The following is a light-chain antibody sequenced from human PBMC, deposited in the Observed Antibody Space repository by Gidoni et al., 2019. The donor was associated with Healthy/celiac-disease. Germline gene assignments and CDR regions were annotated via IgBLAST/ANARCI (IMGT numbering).Light chain of an antibody. Sequence: EIVMTQSPATLSASPGERATLACRASQRGSSNLAWYQQKPGQAPRLLIYGASTRATGIPARFSGSGSGTEFTLTISSLQSEDFAVYYCQQYNNWPPYTFGQGTKLEIK. CDR2: GAS. V-gene: IGKV3-15*01. J-gene: IGKJ2*01. CDR3: QQYNNWPPYT. CDR1: QRGSSN.